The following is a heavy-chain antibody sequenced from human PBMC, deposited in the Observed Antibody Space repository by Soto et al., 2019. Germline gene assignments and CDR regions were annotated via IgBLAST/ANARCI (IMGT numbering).Heavy chain of an antibody. J-gene: IGHJ4*02. CDR2: LSDSGISI. CDR3: AKVSSSWYAGFFDL. Sequence: EVQLLESGGGLVQPGGSLRLSCTASGFTFSSHAMTWVRQAPGKGLEWVSGLSDSGISIYYADSVKDRLTISRDNSKNTVYLQIHTLRAEDTAVYYCAKVSSSWYAGFFDLWGQGTLVTVSS. CDR1: GFTFSSHA. D-gene: IGHD6-13*01. V-gene: IGHV3-23*01.